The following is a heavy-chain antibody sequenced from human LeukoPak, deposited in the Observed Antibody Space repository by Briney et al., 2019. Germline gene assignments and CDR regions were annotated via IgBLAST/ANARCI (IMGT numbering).Heavy chain of an antibody. J-gene: IGHJ5*02. CDR3: ARRGDYYDSSGYYLNWFDP. D-gene: IGHD3-22*01. Sequence: PGGSLRLSCAASGFTLSSYSMNWVRQAPGKGLEWVSSISSSSSYIYYADSVKGRFTISRDNAKNSLYLQMNSLRAEDTAVYYCARRGDYYDSSGYYLNWFDPWGQGTLVTVSS. V-gene: IGHV3-21*01. CDR2: ISSSSSYI. CDR1: GFTLSSYS.